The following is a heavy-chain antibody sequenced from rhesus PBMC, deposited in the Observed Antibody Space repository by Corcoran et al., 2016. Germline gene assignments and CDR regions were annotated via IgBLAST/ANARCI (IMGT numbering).Heavy chain of an antibody. CDR1: GYSFTSYW. CDR2: INRRASDP. D-gene: IGHD3-16*01. V-gene: IGHV5-2*01. Sequence: EVQLVQSGAEVKRPGESLKISCKTSGYSFTSYWISWVRQMPGKGLEWRGAINRRASDPRYSPSFQGQVTISSDKSISTAYLQWSSLKASDSATYYCAKGTYYYSGTYDYWGQGVLVTVSS. J-gene: IGHJ4*01. CDR3: AKGTYYYSGTYDY.